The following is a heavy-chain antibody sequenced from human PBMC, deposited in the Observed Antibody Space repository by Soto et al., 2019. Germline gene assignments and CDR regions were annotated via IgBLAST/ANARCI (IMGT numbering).Heavy chain of an antibody. CDR1: GYTFTSYA. CDR2: INAGNGNT. V-gene: IGHV1-3*01. Sequence: QVQLVQSGAEVKKPGASVKVSCKASGYTFTSYAMHWVRQAPGQRLEWMGWINAGNGNTKYSQKFQGRVTITRDTSSCTAYMELSSLRAEDTAVYYCARESLWFGELLSYFDYWGQVTLVTVSS. J-gene: IGHJ4*02. CDR3: ARESLWFGELLSYFDY. D-gene: IGHD3-10*01.